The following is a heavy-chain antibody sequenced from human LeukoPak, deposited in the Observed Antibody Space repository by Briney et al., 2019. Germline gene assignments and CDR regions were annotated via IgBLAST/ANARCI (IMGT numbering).Heavy chain of an antibody. CDR3: ARRSGSFPLSYWYFDL. CDR2: INWNGGST. D-gene: IGHD3-10*01. CDR1: GFTFSSYG. Sequence: PGGSLRLSCAASGFTFSSYGMSWVRQAPGKGLEWVSGINWNGGSTAYADSMKGRFTISRDNAKNSLYLQMNSLRAEDTALYYCARRSGSFPLSYWYFDLWGRGTLVTVSS. J-gene: IGHJ2*01. V-gene: IGHV3-20*04.